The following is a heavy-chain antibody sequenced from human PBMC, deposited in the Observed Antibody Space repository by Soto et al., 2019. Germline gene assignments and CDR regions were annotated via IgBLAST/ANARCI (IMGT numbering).Heavy chain of an antibody. Sequence: LSLTCTVSGGSISSYYWSWIRQPPGKGLEWIGYIYYSGSTNYNPSLKSRVTISVDTSKNQFSLKLSSVTAADTAVYYCARIGFPWNYVAYFDYWGQGTLVTVSS. CDR3: ARIGFPWNYVAYFDY. V-gene: IGHV4-59*01. CDR1: GGSISSYY. CDR2: IYYSGST. D-gene: IGHD1-7*01. J-gene: IGHJ4*02.